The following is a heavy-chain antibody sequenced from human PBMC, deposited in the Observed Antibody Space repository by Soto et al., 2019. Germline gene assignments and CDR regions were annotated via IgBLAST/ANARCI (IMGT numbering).Heavy chain of an antibody. J-gene: IGHJ4*02. D-gene: IGHD3-3*01. CDR3: ARDNSYYDFWSGYSH. V-gene: IGHV1-18*01. CDR1: GYTFTSYG. CDR2: ISAYNGNT. Sequence: VKFSCKASGYTFTSYGISWVRQAPGQGLEWMGWISAYNGNTNYAQKLQGRVTMTTDTSTSTAYMELRSLRSDDTAVYYCARDNSYYDFWSGYSHWGQGTLVTVSS.